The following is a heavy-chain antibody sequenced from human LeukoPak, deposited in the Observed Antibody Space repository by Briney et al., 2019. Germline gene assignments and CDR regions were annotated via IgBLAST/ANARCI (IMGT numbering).Heavy chain of an antibody. J-gene: IGHJ4*02. Sequence: PGGSLRLSCAAPGFTFRSYEMNWVRQAPGKGLEWVSYITSSGNTIYYADSVKGRFTISRDNAKNSLYLQMNSVRAEDTAVYYCARANYYDISGYDYWGQGTLVTVSS. D-gene: IGHD3-22*01. CDR3: ARANYYDISGYDY. CDR2: ITSSGNTI. V-gene: IGHV3-48*03. CDR1: GFTFRSYE.